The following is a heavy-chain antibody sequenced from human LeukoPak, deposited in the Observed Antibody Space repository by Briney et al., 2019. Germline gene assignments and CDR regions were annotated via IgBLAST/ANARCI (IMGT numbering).Heavy chain of an antibody. CDR3: ARTTSFTASGYDY. Sequence: ASVKVSCKASGYTFTNYHINWVRQATGQGLEWVGWMNPNNGDGGYAQKFQGRVTITRDTSISTSYMELRSLISDDTAVYFCARTTSFTASGYDYWGQGTLVTVSS. CDR2: MNPNNGDG. J-gene: IGHJ4*02. D-gene: IGHD6-25*01. V-gene: IGHV1-8*03. CDR1: GYTFTNYH.